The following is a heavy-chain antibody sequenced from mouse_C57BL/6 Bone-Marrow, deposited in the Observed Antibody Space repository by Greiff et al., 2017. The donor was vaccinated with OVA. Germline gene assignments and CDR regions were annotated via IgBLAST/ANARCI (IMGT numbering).Heavy chain of an antibody. CDR3: TRSMVTNYFDY. CDR2: IHPNSGST. J-gene: IGHJ2*01. CDR1: GYTFTSYW. V-gene: IGHV1-64*01. D-gene: IGHD2-2*01. Sequence: VQLQQPGAELVKPGASVKLSCKASGYTFTSYWMHWVKQRPGQGLEWIGMIHPNSGSTNYNEKFKSKATLTVDKSSSTAYMQLSSLTSEDSAVYYGTRSMVTNYFDYWGQGTTLTVSS.